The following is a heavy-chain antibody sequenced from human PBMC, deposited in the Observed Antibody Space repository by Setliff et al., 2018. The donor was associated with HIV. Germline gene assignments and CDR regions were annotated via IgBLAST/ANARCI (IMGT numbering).Heavy chain of an antibody. V-gene: IGHV4-34*10. D-gene: IGHD5-18*01. CDR2: INDNGGA. CDR1: GGSFSDYA. J-gene: IGHJ5*02. CDR3: ARYSYVYVRDLRFDP. Sequence: SETLSLTCTVSGGSFSDYAWTWLRQPPGKALEWIGHINDNGGANYNPSLQSRVTISVDTSKNHFSLKLTSVTAADTAVYYCARYSYVYVRDLRFDPWGQGTLVTVSS.